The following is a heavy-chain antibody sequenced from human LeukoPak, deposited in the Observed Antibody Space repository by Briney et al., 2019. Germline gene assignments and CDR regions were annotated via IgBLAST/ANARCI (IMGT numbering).Heavy chain of an antibody. CDR3: ARAPALGVPAAIIYYYYGMDV. CDR1: GGSISSYY. D-gene: IGHD2-2*01. V-gene: IGHV4-59*01. J-gene: IGHJ6*02. Sequence: SETLSLTCTVSGGSISSYYWSWIRQPPGKGLEWIGYIYYSGSTNYNPSLKSRVTISVDTSKNQFSLKLSSVTAADTAVYYCARAPALGVPAAIIYYYYGMDVWGQGTTVTVSS. CDR2: IYYSGST.